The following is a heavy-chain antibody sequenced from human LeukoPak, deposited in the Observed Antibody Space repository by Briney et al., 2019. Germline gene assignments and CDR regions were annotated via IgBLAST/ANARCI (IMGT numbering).Heavy chain of an antibody. CDR1: GFTFDDYA. Sequence: GRSLRLSCAASGFTFDDYAMHWVRQAPGKGLEWVSGISWNSGSIGYAESVKGRFTISRDNAKNSLYLQMNSLRAEDTAVYYCAREGGEWELLRTFDYWGQGTLVTVSS. V-gene: IGHV3-9*01. J-gene: IGHJ4*02. D-gene: IGHD1-26*01. CDR2: ISWNSGSI. CDR3: AREGGEWELLRTFDY.